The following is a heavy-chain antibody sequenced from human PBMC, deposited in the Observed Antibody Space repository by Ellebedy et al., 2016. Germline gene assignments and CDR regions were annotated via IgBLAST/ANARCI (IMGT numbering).Heavy chain of an antibody. CDR2: IWYDGSDK. D-gene: IGHD6-6*01. V-gene: IGHV3-33*01. CDR3: ERRIAGRPGYYYGVDV. Sequence: GESLKISCAASGFTFSNYGMHWVRQAPGKGLEWVAVIWYDGSDKYYADSVKGRFTISRDNSNNTLYLQMNSLRAEDTAVYYCERRIAGRPGYYYGVDVWGQGTTVTVSS. CDR1: GFTFSNYG. J-gene: IGHJ6*02.